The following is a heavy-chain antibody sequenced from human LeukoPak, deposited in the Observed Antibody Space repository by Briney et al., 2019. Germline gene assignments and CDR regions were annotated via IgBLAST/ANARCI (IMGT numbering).Heavy chain of an antibody. J-gene: IGHJ4*02. CDR1: GGSISSYY. D-gene: IGHD4-23*01. CDR2: IYYSGST. Sequence: SETLSLTCTVSGGSISSYYWSWIRQPPGKGLEWIGYIYYSGSTNYNPSLKSRVTISVDTSKNQFSLKLSSVTAADTAVYYCAGTLSTPSFDYWGQGTLVTVSS. CDR3: AGTLSTPSFDY. V-gene: IGHV4-59*01.